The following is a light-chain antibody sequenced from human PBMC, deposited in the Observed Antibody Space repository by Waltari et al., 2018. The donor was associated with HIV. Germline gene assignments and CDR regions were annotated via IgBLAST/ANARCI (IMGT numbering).Light chain of an antibody. V-gene: IGLV2-11*01. Sequence: QSALTQPRSVSGSPDQSVTISCTVTSSTVGASNYVSWYQEHPGNPPKVIIYQSIQRPSGVPCRFSGSRSGNTASLTISGLRAEDEAEYYCCSYAGLYKYVFGTGTEVTVL. J-gene: IGLJ1*01. CDR3: CSYAGLYKYV. CDR2: QSI. CDR1: SSTVGASNY.